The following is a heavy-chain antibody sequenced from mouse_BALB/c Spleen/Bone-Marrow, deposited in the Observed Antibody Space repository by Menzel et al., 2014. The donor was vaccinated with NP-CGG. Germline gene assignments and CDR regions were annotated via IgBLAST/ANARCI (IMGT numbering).Heavy chain of an antibody. CDR3: ARGGLRLPYAMDY. Sequence: QVHVKQSGAELARPGASVKMSCKASGYTFTSYTIHWVKQRPGQGLEWIGYINPSSGYTNYNQKFKDKATLTADTSSSTAYMQLSSLTSEDSAVYCCARGGLRLPYAMDYWGQGTSVTVSS. V-gene: IGHV1-4*01. CDR2: INPSSGYT. CDR1: GYTFTSYT. J-gene: IGHJ4*01. D-gene: IGHD1-2*01.